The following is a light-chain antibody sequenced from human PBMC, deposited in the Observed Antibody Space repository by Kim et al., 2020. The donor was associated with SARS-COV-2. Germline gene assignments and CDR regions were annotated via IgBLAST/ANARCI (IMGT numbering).Light chain of an antibody. J-gene: IGKJ4*01. CDR2: AAS. CDR1: QGINNH. Sequence: ASVGDRVTITCRASQGINNHFAWFQLKPGKVPKRLIYAASSLQSGVPSRFSGSGSGTEFTLTISSLQPEDSAIYYCLQHSSYPLTFGGGTKVDIK. CDR3: LQHSSYPLT. V-gene: IGKV1-17*03.